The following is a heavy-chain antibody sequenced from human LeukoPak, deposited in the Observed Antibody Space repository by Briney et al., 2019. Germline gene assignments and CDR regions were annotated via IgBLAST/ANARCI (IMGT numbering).Heavy chain of an antibody. CDR1: GFAFSAYG. D-gene: IGHD6-19*01. CDR2: LSYDGTNG. J-gene: IGHJ4*02. V-gene: IGHV3-30*18. CDR3: AKGLNSGWYGQSFDL. Sequence: GGSLRLSRAASGFAFSAYGMHWVRQAPGKGLEWVAVLSYDGTNGYYAGSVKGRLTISRDNSKNTLDLQMNSLRAEDTAVYYCAKGLNSGWYGQSFDLWGQGTLVTVSS.